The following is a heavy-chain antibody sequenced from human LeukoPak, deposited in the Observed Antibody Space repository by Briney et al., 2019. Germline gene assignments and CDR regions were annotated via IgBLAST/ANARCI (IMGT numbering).Heavy chain of an antibody. J-gene: IGHJ4*02. V-gene: IGHV4-59*01. D-gene: IGHD4-23*01. CDR2: IYYSGST. CDR3: ARSLANDYGGKFDY. CDR1: GGSISSYY. Sequence: SETLSLTCTVSGGSISSYYWSWIRQPPGKGLEWIGYIYYSGSTNYNPSLKSRVTISVDTSKNQFSLKLSSVTAADTAVYYCARSLANDYGGKFDYWGQGTLVTVSS.